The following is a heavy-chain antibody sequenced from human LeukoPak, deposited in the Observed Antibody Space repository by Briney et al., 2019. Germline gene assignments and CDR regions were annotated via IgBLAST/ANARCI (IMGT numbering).Heavy chain of an antibody. CDR1: GGSFSGYY. CDR2: INHSGST. J-gene: IGHJ4*02. Sequence: SETLSLTCAVYGGSFSGYYWSWIRQPPGKGLEWIGEINHSGSTNYNPSLKSRVTISVDTSKNQFSLKLSPVTAADTAVYYCARGGNCSSTSCYTRTDYWGQGTLVTVSS. V-gene: IGHV4-34*01. CDR3: ARGGNCSSTSCYTRTDY. D-gene: IGHD2-2*02.